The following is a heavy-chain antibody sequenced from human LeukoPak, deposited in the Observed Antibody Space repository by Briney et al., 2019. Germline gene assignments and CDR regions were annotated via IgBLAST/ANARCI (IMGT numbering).Heavy chain of an antibody. J-gene: IGHJ4*02. Sequence: PSETLSLTCTVSGGSISSSSYYWGWIRQPPGKGLEWIGSIYYSGSTYYNPSLKSRVTISVDTSKNQFSLKLSSVTAADTAVYYCARPSPINIWGSCRYGDYFDYWGQGTLVTVSS. CDR2: IYYSGST. CDR1: GGSISSSSYY. CDR3: ARPSPINIWGSCRYGDYFDY. V-gene: IGHV4-39*01. D-gene: IGHD3-16*02.